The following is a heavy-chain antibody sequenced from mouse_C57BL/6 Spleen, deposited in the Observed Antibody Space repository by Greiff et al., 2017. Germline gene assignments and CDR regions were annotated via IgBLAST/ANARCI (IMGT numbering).Heavy chain of an antibody. CDR1: GYAFSSSW. Sequence: VQLQESGPELVKPGASVKISCKASGYAFSSSWMNWVKQRPGKGLEWIGRIYPGDGDTNYNGKFKGKATLTADKSSSTAYMQLSSLTSADSAVYFCANSNCGYWGQGTTLTVSS. V-gene: IGHV1-82*01. CDR3: ANSNCGY. J-gene: IGHJ2*01. D-gene: IGHD2-5*01. CDR2: IYPGDGDT.